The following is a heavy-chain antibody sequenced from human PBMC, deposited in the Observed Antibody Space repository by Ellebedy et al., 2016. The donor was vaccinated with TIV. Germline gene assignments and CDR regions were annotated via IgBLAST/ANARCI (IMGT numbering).Heavy chain of an antibody. CDR2: INRISGDT. CDR3: ARAGTYGGSSRYDY. V-gene: IGHV1-2*02. D-gene: IGHD1-26*01. J-gene: IGHJ4*02. CDR1: GYTFTDNY. Sequence: ASVKVSXXASGYTFTDNYIHWVRQAPGQGPEWMGWINRISGDTNYAQKFQGRVTMTRDTSISTVYMEVSSLTSDDTAVYYCARAGTYGGSSRYDYWGQGTLVTVSS.